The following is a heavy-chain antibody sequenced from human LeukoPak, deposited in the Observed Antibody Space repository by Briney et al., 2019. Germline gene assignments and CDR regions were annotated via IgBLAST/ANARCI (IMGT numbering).Heavy chain of an antibody. J-gene: IGHJ4*02. CDR1: GFTFSSYS. CDR2: ISSSSSYI. Sequence: GGSLGLSCAASGFTFSSYSMNWVRQAPGKGLEWVSSISSSSSYIYYADSVKGRFTISRDNAKNSLYLQMNSLRAEDTAVYYCARNKKGDRYTYGHDYWGQGTLVTVSS. V-gene: IGHV3-21*01. D-gene: IGHD5-18*01. CDR3: ARNKKGDRYTYGHDY.